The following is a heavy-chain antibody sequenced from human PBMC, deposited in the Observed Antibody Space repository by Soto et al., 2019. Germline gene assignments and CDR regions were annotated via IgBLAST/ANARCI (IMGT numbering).Heavy chain of an antibody. CDR1: GGSISSYY. Sequence: PSETLSLTCTVSGGSISSYYWSWIRQPAGKGLEWIGRIYTSGSTNYNPSLKSRVTMSVDTSKNQFSLKLSSVTAADTAVYYCARECPNYYDSRGYYSVRGQGTPVTVSS. CDR2: IYTSGST. J-gene: IGHJ4*02. D-gene: IGHD3-22*01. CDR3: ARECPNYYDSRGYYSV. V-gene: IGHV4-4*07.